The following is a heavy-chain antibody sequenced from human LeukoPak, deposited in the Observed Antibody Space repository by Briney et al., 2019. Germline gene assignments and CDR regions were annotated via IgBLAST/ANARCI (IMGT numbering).Heavy chain of an antibody. CDR1: GYSFTSYW. V-gene: IGHV5-51*01. CDR2: IYPDDSDT. Sequence: GESLKISCKGSGYSFTSYWIGWVRQMPGKGLEWMGIIYPDDSDTRYSPSFQGQVTISADKSISAACLQWSSLKASDTAMYYCARPHSSSWYTLDYWGQGTLVTVSS. CDR3: ARPHSSSWYTLDY. J-gene: IGHJ4*02. D-gene: IGHD6-13*01.